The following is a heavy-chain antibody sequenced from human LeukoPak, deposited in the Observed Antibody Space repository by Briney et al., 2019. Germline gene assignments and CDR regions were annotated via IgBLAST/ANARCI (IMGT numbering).Heavy chain of an antibody. Sequence: ASVKVSCKASGYSFTGHYMHWVRQAPGQGLEWMGWINPKSGGTNYAQKFQGRVTMTRDTSISTAYMELRSLRSDDTAVYYCARTGPQWLGYYYYYMDVWGKGTTVTVSS. CDR2: INPKSGGT. CDR3: ARTGPQWLGYYYYYMDV. V-gene: IGHV1-2*02. J-gene: IGHJ6*03. D-gene: IGHD6-19*01. CDR1: GYSFTGHY.